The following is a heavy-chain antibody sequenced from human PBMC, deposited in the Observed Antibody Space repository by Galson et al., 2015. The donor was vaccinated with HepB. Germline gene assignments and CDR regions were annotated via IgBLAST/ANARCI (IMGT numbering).Heavy chain of an antibody. Sequence: QSGAEVKKPGESLKISCKGSGYSFTSYWIGWVRQMPGKGLEWMGIIYPGDSDTRYSPSFQGQVTISADKSISTAYLQWSSLKASDTAMYYCASTYYYDSSGYYPLSFDYWGQGTLVTVSS. CDR3: ASTYYYDSSGYYPLSFDY. CDR1: GYSFTSYW. D-gene: IGHD3-22*01. J-gene: IGHJ4*02. V-gene: IGHV5-51*01. CDR2: IYPGDSDT.